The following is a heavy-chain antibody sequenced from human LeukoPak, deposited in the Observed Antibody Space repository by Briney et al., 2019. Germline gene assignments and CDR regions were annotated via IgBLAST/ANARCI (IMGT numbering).Heavy chain of an antibody. CDR2: MNPNSGNT. CDR1: GYTFTSYD. Sequence: ASVKVSCKASGYTFTSYDIHWVRQATGQGLEWMGWMNPNSGNTGYAQKFQGRVTITRNTSISTAYMELSSLRSEDTAVYYCATISPATAVTPSDYWGQGTLVTVSS. CDR3: ATISPATAVTPSDY. V-gene: IGHV1-8*01. D-gene: IGHD2-21*02. J-gene: IGHJ4*02.